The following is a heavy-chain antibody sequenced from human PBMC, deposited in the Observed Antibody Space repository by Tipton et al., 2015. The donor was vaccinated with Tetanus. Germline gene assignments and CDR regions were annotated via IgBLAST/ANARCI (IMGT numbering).Heavy chain of an antibody. Sequence: LRLSCSVSGGSISIPDYYWAWIRQPPGKGLEWIGSIYNSGRPNFNPSLKSRVTMTVDTSKNQFSLKLGSVTVADTAVYYCARHLYGYWFDPWGQGALVTVSS. V-gene: IGHV4-39*01. CDR1: GGSISIPDYY. J-gene: IGHJ5*02. D-gene: IGHD3-10*01. CDR3: ARHLYGYWFDP. CDR2: IYNSGRP.